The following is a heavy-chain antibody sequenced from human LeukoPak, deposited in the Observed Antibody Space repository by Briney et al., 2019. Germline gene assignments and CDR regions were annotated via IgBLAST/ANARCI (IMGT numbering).Heavy chain of an antibody. CDR3: ARDIGDIVVVPAAFMGFDP. Sequence: ASVKVSCKASGYAFTGYYMHWVRQAPGQGLEWMGWINPNSGGTNYAQKFQGRVTMTRDTSISTAYRELSRLRSDDTAVYYCARDIGDIVVVPAAFMGFDPWGQGTLVTVSS. J-gene: IGHJ5*02. CDR2: INPNSGGT. D-gene: IGHD2-2*01. CDR1: GYAFTGYY. V-gene: IGHV1-2*02.